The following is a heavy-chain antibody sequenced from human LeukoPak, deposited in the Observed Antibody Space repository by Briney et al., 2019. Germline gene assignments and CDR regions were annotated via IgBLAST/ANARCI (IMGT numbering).Heavy chain of an antibody. J-gene: IGHJ4*02. CDR3: AREGGYYDSSGYGSHFDH. CDR2: VYYTGST. D-gene: IGHD3-22*01. Sequence: SETLSLTCTVSGASISSSSYYWGWIRQPPGKGLEWIGSVYYTGSTYYNPSLKSRVTISVGTSKNHFSLRLNSVTAADTAVYYCAREGGYYDSSGYGSHFDHWGQGTLVTVSS. CDR1: GASISSSSYY. V-gene: IGHV4-39*07.